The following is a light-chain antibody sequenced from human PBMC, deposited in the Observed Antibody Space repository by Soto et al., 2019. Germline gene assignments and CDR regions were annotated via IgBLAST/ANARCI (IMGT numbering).Light chain of an antibody. V-gene: IGKV1-9*01. CDR1: QGISSY. CDR3: QQRNSYHLA. CDR2: AAS. Sequence: DIQLTQSPSFLSASVGDRVTITCRASQGISSYLAWYQQKPGKAPKLLIYAASTLQCGVPSRFSGSGSGTEFTLPISSLQPEDFATYSCQQRNSYHLAVGPGPKVDIK. J-gene: IGKJ3*01.